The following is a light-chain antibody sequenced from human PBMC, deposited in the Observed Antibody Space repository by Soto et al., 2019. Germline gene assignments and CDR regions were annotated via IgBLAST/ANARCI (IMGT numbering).Light chain of an antibody. CDR3: SSYTSSSLLG. J-gene: IGLJ2*01. V-gene: IGLV2-14*01. CDR1: SSDVGGYNY. Sequence: QSVLTQPASVSGSPGQSITISCTGTSSDVGGYNYVSWYQQHPGKAPKLMIYDVSNRPSGVSNRFSGSKSGNTASLTSSGLQAEDEAYYYCSSYTSSSLLGFGGGTKLTVL. CDR2: DVS.